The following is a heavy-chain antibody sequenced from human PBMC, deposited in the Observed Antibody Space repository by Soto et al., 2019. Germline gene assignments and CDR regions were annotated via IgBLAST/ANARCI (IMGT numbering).Heavy chain of an antibody. D-gene: IGHD3-10*01. CDR1: GGSISSGGYY. Sequence: QVQLQESGPGLVKPSQTLSLTCTVSGGSISSGGYYWSWIRQHPGKGLEWIGYIYYSGSTYYNPSPRSRLPISVDTTKNQFSLNLGSVTAAVTAVYYCASTVRQTYYYGSGSYFDYWGEGTLVTVSS. J-gene: IGHJ4*02. CDR2: IYYSGST. V-gene: IGHV4-31*03. CDR3: ASTVRQTYYYGSGSYFDY.